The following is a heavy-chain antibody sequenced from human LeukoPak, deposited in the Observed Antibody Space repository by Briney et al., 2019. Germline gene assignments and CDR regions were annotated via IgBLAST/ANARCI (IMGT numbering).Heavy chain of an antibody. CDR2: IYYSGST. V-gene: IGHV4-59*08. CDR1: GGSISSYY. J-gene: IGHJ5*02. Sequence: SETLSLTCTVSGGSISSYYWSWIRQPPGEGLEWIGYIYYSGSTNYNPSLKSRVTISVDTSKNQFSLKLSSVTAADTAVYYCARQRVRYGDYDHWGQGTLVTVSS. D-gene: IGHD2-21*02. CDR3: ARQRVRYGDYDH.